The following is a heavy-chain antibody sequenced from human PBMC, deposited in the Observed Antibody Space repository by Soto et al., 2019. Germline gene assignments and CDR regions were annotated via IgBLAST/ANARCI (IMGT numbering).Heavy chain of an antibody. D-gene: IGHD2-15*01. CDR2: SSSNGLTN. CDR3: ARDFPEYSPVWYCDH. J-gene: IGHJ5*02. Sequence: QVQLVESGGGVVQPGGSLRLSCLASGFTLNTYAFHWVRQAPGKGLEWVAFSSSNGLTNYFVHSVNGRFSISRDTTNNTRYLDMNRLRVEDTAIYYCARDFPEYSPVWYCDHWGQGTPVTVSS. CDR1: GFTLNTYA. V-gene: IGHV3-33*01.